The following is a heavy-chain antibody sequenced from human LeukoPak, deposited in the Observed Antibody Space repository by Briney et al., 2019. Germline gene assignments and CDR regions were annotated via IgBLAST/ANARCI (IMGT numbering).Heavy chain of an antibody. CDR2: VYYSGDT. D-gene: IGHD2-15*01. V-gene: IGHV4-39*01. Sequence: TSETLSLTCTVSGDSISADGHFWAWIRQSPGRGLEWIGYVYYSGDTDYSPSLRSRLNISIDTSKNQFSLSLSSVTAADTAVYYCVRYCSYADQLYFDSWGPGSLVTVSS. J-gene: IGHJ4*02. CDR3: VRYCSYADQLYFDS. CDR1: GDSISADGHF.